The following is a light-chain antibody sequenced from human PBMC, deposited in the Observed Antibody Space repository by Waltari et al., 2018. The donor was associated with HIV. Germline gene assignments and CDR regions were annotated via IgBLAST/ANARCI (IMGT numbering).Light chain of an antibody. CDR2: DVS. V-gene: IGLV2-14*03. Sequence: QSALTQPASVSGSPRQSITISCTGTSSDVGGYNYVSWYQQHPGKAPKLMIYDVSNRPPGLACRFPGSKSGNTASLTISGLQAEDEADYYCSSYTSSSTPYVFGTGTKVTVL. CDR1: SSDVGGYNY. J-gene: IGLJ1*01. CDR3: SSYTSSSTPYV.